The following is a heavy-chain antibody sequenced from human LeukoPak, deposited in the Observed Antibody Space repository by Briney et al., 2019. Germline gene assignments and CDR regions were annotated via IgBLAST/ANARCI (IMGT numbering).Heavy chain of an antibody. Sequence: GGSLRLSCAASGFIFRSYPMSWVRRAPGKGLEWVSAISGTAENTYYADSVKGRFSISRDNSRNTVHLQMNSLRPEDTAVYYCANQRGGFWGQGTLVTVSS. CDR1: GFIFRSYP. CDR3: ANQRGGF. V-gene: IGHV3-23*01. D-gene: IGHD3-10*01. CDR2: ISGTAENT. J-gene: IGHJ4*02.